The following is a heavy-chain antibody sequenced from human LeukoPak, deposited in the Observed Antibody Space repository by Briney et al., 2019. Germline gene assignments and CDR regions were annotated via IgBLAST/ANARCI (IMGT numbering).Heavy chain of an antibody. J-gene: IGHJ6*03. D-gene: IGHD2-8*01. Sequence: GGSLRLSCAASGFTFSSYWMSWVRQAPGKGLEWVANIKQDGSEKYYVDSVKGRFTISRDNAKNSLYLQMNSLRAEDTAVYYCARDNGIDYYYMDVWGKGATVTVSS. CDR1: GFTFSSYW. V-gene: IGHV3-7*01. CDR2: IKQDGSEK. CDR3: ARDNGIDYYYMDV.